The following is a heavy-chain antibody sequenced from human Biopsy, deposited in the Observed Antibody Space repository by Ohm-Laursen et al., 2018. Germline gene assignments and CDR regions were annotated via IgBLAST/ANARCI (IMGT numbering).Heavy chain of an antibody. CDR3: ARPSGGVSTIGFDP. CDR2: INPHTGAT. D-gene: IGHD5/OR15-5a*01. J-gene: IGHJ5*02. V-gene: IGHV1-2*05. CDR1: GYDFLDFH. Sequence: GASVKASCKASGYDFLDFHIHWVRQVPGQGLEWIGHINPHTGATKYAQKFLDRITMTGDTSISTAYMDLSKLTSADTGIYYCARPSGGVSTIGFDPWGQGTLVIVSS.